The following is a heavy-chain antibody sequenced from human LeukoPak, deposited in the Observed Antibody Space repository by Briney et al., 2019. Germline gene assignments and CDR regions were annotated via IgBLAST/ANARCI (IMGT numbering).Heavy chain of an antibody. V-gene: IGHV4-59*01. CDR1: GGFTSSYY. J-gene: IGHJ4*02. D-gene: IGHD3-3*01. Sequence: PSETLSLTCTVSGGFTSSYYWSWIRQPPGKGLEWIGYIYYTGSTNYNPSLKSRVTMSVDTSKNQFSLKLSSVTAADTALYYCARADFWSGYYTLEGLYFDYWGQGTLVTVSS. CDR2: IYYTGST. CDR3: ARADFWSGYYTLEGLYFDY.